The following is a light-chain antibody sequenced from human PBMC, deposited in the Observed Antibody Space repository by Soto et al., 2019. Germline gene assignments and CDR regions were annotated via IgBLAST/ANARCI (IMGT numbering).Light chain of an antibody. Sequence: QSVLTQPPSASWSPGQSVTISCSVTSSDVGGFNYVSWYQQHPGRAPKVLICEVSNRPSGVSNRFSGSKSGNTASLTISGLQAEDEADYYCSSYVSSSTYVFGTGTKVTVL. CDR3: SSYVSSSTYV. V-gene: IGLV2-14*01. J-gene: IGLJ1*01. CDR1: SSDVGGFNY. CDR2: EVS.